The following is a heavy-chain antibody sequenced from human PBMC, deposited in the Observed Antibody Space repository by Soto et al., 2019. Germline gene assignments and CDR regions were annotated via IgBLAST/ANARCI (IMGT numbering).Heavy chain of an antibody. CDR3: ARAFTSKGVLDY. CDR1: GYTFTSYY. J-gene: IGHJ4*02. CDR2: INPSGGST. D-gene: IGHD3-10*01. Sequence: QVQLVQSGAEVKKPGASVKVSCKASGYTFTSYYMHWGRQAPGQGLEWMGIINPSGGSTSYAQKFQGRVSMTRDTSTSTVYMELSSLRSEDTAVYYCARAFTSKGVLDYWGQGTLVTVSS. V-gene: IGHV1-46*01.